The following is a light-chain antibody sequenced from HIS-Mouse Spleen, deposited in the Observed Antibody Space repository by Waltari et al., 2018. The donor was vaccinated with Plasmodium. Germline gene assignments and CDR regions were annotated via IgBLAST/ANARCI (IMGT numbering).Light chain of an antibody. CDR2: DVS. CDR3: CSYAGSSTYV. J-gene: IGLJ1*01. V-gene: IGLV2-14*03. Sequence: SGSPGQSITISCTGTSSDVGGYNYVSWYQQHPGKAPKLMICDVSNRPSGVSNRFSGSKSGNTASLTISGLQAEDEADYYCCSYAGSSTYVFGTGTKVTVL. CDR1: SSDVGGYNY.